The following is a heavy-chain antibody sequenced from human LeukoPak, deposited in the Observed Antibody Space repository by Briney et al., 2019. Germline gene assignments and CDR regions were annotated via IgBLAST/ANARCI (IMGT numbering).Heavy chain of an antibody. CDR3: ARFQGTGSVVTAIPPYYYYMDV. V-gene: IGHV4-39*07. D-gene: IGHD2-21*02. Sequence: PSETLSLTCTVSGGSISSSSYYWGWIRQPPGKGLEWIGSIYYSGSTYYNPSLKSRVTISVDTSKNQFSLKLSSVTAADTAVYYCARFQGTGSVVTAIPPYYYYMDVWGKGTTVTVSS. J-gene: IGHJ6*03. CDR2: IYYSGST. CDR1: GGSISSSSYY.